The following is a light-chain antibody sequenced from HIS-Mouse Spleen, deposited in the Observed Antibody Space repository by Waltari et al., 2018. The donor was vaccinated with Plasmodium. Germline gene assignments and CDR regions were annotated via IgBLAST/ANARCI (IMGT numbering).Light chain of an antibody. J-gene: IGKJ3*01. Sequence: EIVLTQSPPTLSGSPGKRAPPSCRASQSVSSNLAWYQQKPGQAPRLLIYGASTRATGIPARFSGSGSGTEFTLTISSLQSEDFAVYYCQQYNNWSFTFGPGTKVDIK. CDR1: QSVSSN. V-gene: IGKV3-15*01. CDR3: QQYNNWSFT. CDR2: GAS.